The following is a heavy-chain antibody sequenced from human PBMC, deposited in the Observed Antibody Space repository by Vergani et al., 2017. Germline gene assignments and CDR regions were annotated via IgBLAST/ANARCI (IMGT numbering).Heavy chain of an antibody. CDR2: IIPIFGTA. V-gene: IGHV1-69*01. CDR3: ARVGGGSGGSCHYPGWFDP. D-gene: IGHD2-15*01. J-gene: IGHJ5*02. Sequence: QVQLVQSGAEVKKPGSSVKVSCKASGGTFSSYAISWVRQAPGQGLEWMGGIIPIFGTANYAQKFQGRVTITADESTSTAYMELSSLRSEDTAVYYCARVGGGSGGSCHYPGWFDPWGQGTLVTVSS. CDR1: GGTFSSYA.